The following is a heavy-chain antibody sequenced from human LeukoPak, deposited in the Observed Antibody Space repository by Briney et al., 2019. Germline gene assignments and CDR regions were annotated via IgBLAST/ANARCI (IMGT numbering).Heavy chain of an antibody. CDR2: INHSGST. CDR3: AREGRAGYYNADAFDI. J-gene: IGHJ3*02. Sequence: SETLPLTCAVYGGSFSGYYWSWIRQPPGKGLEWIGEINHSGSTNYNPSLKSRVTISVDTSKNQFSLKLSSVTAADTAVYYCAREGRAGYYNADAFDIWGQGTMVTVSS. D-gene: IGHD3-9*01. V-gene: IGHV4-34*01. CDR1: GGSFSGYY.